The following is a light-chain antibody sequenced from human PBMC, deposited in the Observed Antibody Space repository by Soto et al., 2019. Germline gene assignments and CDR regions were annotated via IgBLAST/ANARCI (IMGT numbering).Light chain of an antibody. V-gene: IGKV1D-12*01. J-gene: IGKJ1*01. Sequence: DIRMYQSPSSVSASVGDRVTITCRASQDISGWLAWFQQKPGKAPNLLIYAASILQSGVPSRFSGSGSGTDFTLTITYLQPEDFATYYCQQANSFPWTFGQGTMVDIK. CDR1: QDISGW. CDR3: QQANSFPWT. CDR2: AAS.